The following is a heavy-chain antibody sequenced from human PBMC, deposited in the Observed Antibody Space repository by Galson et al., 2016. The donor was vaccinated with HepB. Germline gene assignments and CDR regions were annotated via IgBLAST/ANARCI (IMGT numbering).Heavy chain of an antibody. D-gene: IGHD3-10*01. CDR3: AQFSGAARH. Sequence: SLRLSCAASGFTFNTYVMSWVRQAPGKGLEWVSGISGSGGTTYYADSVKGRFTISRDNSKNTLFLQMISLRAEDTAIYYWAQFSGAARHWGQGTLVTVSS. CDR2: ISGSGGTT. J-gene: IGHJ4*02. V-gene: IGHV3-23*01. CDR1: GFTFNTYV.